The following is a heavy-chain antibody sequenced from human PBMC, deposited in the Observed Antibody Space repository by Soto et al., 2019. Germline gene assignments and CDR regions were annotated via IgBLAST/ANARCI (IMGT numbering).Heavy chain of an antibody. V-gene: IGHV3-15*01. CDR2: IKSQTDGGKT. CDR1: GFTFSNDW. Sequence: EGSRRRSCAASGFTFSNDWMNCDRQAPEKGLEWVGRIKSQTDGGKTDYGAPVKGRFTISRDDSRNTLYLQINSLKTENTAVYYGTARHYDCLTGYPYWGQGTRVTVSS. CDR3: TARHYDCLTGYPY. D-gene: IGHD3-9*01. J-gene: IGHJ4*02.